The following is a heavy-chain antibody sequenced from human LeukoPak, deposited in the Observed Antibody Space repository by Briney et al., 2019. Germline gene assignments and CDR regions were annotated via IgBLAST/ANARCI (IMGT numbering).Heavy chain of an antibody. CDR3: ARETLPGGGAFDI. CDR2: IYSCGST. Sequence: GGSLRLSCAASGFTVSSNYMSWVRQAPGKGLEWVSVIYSCGSTYYADSVKGRFTISRDNSKNTLYLQMNSLRAEDTAVYYCARETLPGGGAFDIWGQGTMVTVSS. D-gene: IGHD1-14*01. V-gene: IGHV3-66*01. CDR1: GFTVSSNY. J-gene: IGHJ3*02.